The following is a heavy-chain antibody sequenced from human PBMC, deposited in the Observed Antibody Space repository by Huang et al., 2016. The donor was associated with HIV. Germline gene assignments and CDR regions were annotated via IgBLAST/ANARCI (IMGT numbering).Heavy chain of an antibody. V-gene: IGHV5-51*01. CDR3: ARLNAPYCTNGVCLYSSSWYASLLGYYFDY. J-gene: IGHJ4*02. D-gene: IGHD2-8*01. Sequence: EVQLVQSGAEVKKPGESLKISCKGSGYSFTSYWIGWVRQMPGKGREWMGIIDPGDSDTRDSPPVQGQGTSSADKSLSTADLQWSSLKASDTAMYYCARLNAPYCTNGVCLYSSSWYASLLGYYFDYWGQGTLVTVSS. CDR1: GYSFTSYW. CDR2: IDPGDSDT.